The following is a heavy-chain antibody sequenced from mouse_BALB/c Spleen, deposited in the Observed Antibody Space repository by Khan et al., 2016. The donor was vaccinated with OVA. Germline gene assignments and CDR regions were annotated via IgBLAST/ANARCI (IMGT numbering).Heavy chain of an antibody. CDR2: IDPSTGYT. Sequence: QVQLKQSGAELAKPGASVKMSCKASGYTFTTYWMHWVKQRPGQGLEWIGYIDPSTGYTEYNQKFKDKATLTTDKSSNTAYMQLSSLTSEDSAVYYCARRGLDGIFAYWGQGTLVTVSA. J-gene: IGHJ3*01. V-gene: IGHV1-7*01. D-gene: IGHD2-1*01. CDR3: ARRGLDGIFAY. CDR1: GYTFTTYW.